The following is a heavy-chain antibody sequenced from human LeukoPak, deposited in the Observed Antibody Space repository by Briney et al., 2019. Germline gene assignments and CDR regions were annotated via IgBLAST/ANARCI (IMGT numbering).Heavy chain of an antibody. V-gene: IGHV4-39*01. CDR1: GGSISSSSYY. J-gene: IGHJ5*02. D-gene: IGHD3-10*01. CDR3: ARNRYYYGSGSYGVPNWFDP. Sequence: PSETLSLTCTVSGGSISSSSYYWGWIRQPPGKGLEWIGSIYYSGSTYSNPSLRSRVTISLDTSKNQFSLKLSSVTAADTAVYYCARNRYYYGSGSYGVPNWFDPWGQGTLVTVSS. CDR2: IYYSGST.